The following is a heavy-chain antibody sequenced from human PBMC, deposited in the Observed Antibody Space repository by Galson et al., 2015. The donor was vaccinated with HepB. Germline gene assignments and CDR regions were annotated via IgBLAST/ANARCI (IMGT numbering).Heavy chain of an antibody. J-gene: IGHJ4*02. CDR3: AKGEGDGSGIYLES. CDR1: GFTFGAYW. CDR2: INGDGNDK. V-gene: IGHV3-7*01. D-gene: IGHD2-21*02. Sequence: SLRLSCAASGFTFGAYWMSWLRQAPGKGLEWLGNINGDGNDKNYVDSVKGRFTSSRDNTKKSLYLQMDSLRADDTAIYYCAKGEGDGSGIYLESWGQGILVTVSS.